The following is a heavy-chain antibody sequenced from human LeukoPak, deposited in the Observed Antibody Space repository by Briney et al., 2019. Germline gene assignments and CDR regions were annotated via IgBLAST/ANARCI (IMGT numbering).Heavy chain of an antibody. CDR1: GFTFSSYS. J-gene: IGHJ6*03. CDR3: ARDAYDPPHYYMDV. Sequence: PGGSLRLSCAASGFTFSSYSMNLVRQAPGKGLEWVSSISSSSSYIYYADSVKGRFTISRDNAKNSLYLQMNSLRAEDTAVYYCARDAYDPPHYYMDVWGKGTTVTVSS. CDR2: ISSSSSYI. D-gene: IGHD3-3*01. V-gene: IGHV3-21*01.